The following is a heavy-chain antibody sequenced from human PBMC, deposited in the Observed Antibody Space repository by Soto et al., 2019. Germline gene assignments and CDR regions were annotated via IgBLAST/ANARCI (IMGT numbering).Heavy chain of an antibody. Sequence: PGGSLRLSCAASGFTFSSYAMSWVRQAPGKGLEWVSAISGSGGSTYYADSVKGRFTISRDNSKNTLYLQMNSLRAEDTAVYYCAKVISVDITMVRWIYDYWGKGTLVTVGS. CDR1: GFTFSSYA. J-gene: IGHJ4*02. CDR3: AKVISVDITMVRWIYDY. D-gene: IGHD3-10*01. CDR2: ISGSGGST. V-gene: IGHV3-23*01.